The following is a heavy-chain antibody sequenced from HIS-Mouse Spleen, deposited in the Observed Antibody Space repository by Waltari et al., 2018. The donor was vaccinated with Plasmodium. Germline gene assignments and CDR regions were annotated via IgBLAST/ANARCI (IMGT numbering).Heavy chain of an antibody. J-gene: IGHJ4*02. CDR1: GGSIRSSY. CDR2: IYYSGST. D-gene: IGHD5-18*01. Sequence: QVQLQESGPGLVKPSETLSLTCTVSGGSIRSSYWSWIRQPPGKGLEWIGYIYYSGSTNYNPSLKSRVTISVDTSKNQFSLKLSSVTAADTAVYYCARLRYSYGYFDYWGQGTLVTVSS. V-gene: IGHV4-59*08. CDR3: ARLRYSYGYFDY.